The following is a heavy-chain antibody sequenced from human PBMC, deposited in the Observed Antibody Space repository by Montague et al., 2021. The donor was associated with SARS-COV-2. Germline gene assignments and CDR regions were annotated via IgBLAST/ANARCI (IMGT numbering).Heavy chain of an antibody. Sequence: SLSLSLSASGFPFTHYEMNWARQAPGKGLEWVSYISSSGSIIYYADSVKGRFTISRDVAKNSLYLQMSSLRAEDTAVYYCARDREYCSSASCYDIYYGMDVWGPGTTVTVSS. CDR3: ARDREYCSSASCYDIYYGMDV. CDR2: ISSSGSII. D-gene: IGHD2-2*01. J-gene: IGHJ6*02. V-gene: IGHV3-48*03. CDR1: GFPFTHYE.